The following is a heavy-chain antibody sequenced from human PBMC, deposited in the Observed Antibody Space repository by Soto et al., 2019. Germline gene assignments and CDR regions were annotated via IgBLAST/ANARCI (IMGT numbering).Heavy chain of an antibody. V-gene: IGHV2-5*02. J-gene: IGHJ4*02. D-gene: IGHD6-13*01. Sequence: QITLKESGPTLVKPTQTLTLTCTFSGFSLSTSGVGVGWIRQPPGKALEWLALIYWDDDKRYSLSLKSRLTITKDTSHNQVVLTMTNMDPVDTATYYCAHGGYRSSWYFPPHFDYWGQGTLVTVSS. CDR3: AHGGYRSSWYFPPHFDY. CDR1: GFSLSTSGVG. CDR2: IYWDDDK.